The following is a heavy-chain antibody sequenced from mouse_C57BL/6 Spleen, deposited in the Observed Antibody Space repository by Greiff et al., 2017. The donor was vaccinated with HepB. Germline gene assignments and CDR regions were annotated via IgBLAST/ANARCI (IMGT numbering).Heavy chain of an antibody. CDR2: IYPGDGDT. V-gene: IGHV1-80*01. J-gene: IGHJ4*01. Sequence: LQESGAELVKPGASVKISCKASGYAFSSYWMNWVKQRPGKGLEWIGQIYPGDGDTNYNGKFKGKATLTADKSSSTAYMQLSSLTSEDSAVYFCARDYYGSGNAMDYWGQGTSVTVSS. D-gene: IGHD1-1*01. CDR3: ARDYYGSGNAMDY. CDR1: GYAFSSYW.